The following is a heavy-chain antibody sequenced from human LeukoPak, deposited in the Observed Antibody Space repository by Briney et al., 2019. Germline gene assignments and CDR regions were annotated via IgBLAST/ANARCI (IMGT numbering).Heavy chain of an antibody. V-gene: IGHV1-2*02. J-gene: IGHJ4*02. Sequence: AAVKDSCMSSGYTFTGYYMHWVRQAPGQGLEWVGCINPNSGGTNYAQKFQGRVTMTSDTSISTAYMELSRMRSDDTAVYYCARDRGGDYDYWGQGTLVTVSS. D-gene: IGHD4-17*01. CDR1: GYTFTGYY. CDR3: ARDRGGDYDY. CDR2: INPNSGGT.